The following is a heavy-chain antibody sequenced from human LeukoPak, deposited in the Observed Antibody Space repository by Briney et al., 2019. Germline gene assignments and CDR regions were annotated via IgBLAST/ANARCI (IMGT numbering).Heavy chain of an antibody. CDR3: AKDMGTIFGVVTNYYYYGMDV. CDR2: ISYDGSNK. J-gene: IGHJ6*02. Sequence: PGGSLRLSCAASGFTFSSYGMHWVRQAPGKGLEWVAVISYDGSNKYYADSVKGRFTISRDNSKNTLYQQMNSLRAEDTAVYYCAKDMGTIFGVVTNYYYYGMDVWGQGTTVTVSS. CDR1: GFTFSSYG. D-gene: IGHD3-3*01. V-gene: IGHV3-30*18.